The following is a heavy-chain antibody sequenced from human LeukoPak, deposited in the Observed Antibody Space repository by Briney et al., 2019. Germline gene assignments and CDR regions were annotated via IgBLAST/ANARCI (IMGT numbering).Heavy chain of an antibody. CDR2: ISGSGGST. CDR1: GFTFSSYG. CDR3: ARLSAYYYGSYFYYYMDV. Sequence: GGSLRLSCAASGFTFSSYGMSWVRQAPGKGLEWVSAISGSGGSTYYADSVKGRFTISRDNAKKSVYLQMKNLRAEDTALYYCARLSAYYYGSYFYYYMDVWGKGTTVTVSS. J-gene: IGHJ6*03. D-gene: IGHD3-10*01. V-gene: IGHV3-23*01.